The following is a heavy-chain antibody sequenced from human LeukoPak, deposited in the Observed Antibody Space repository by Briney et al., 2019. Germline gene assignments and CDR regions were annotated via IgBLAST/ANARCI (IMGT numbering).Heavy chain of an antibody. Sequence: ASVNVSCKASVYTFTGYYMHWVRQAPGQGLEWMGWINPNSGGTNYAQKFQGRVTMTRDTSISTAYMELSRLRSDDTAVYYCARGWVVPAALADYWGQGTLVTVSS. CDR1: VYTFTGYY. CDR3: ARGWVVPAALADY. V-gene: IGHV1-2*02. D-gene: IGHD2-2*01. CDR2: INPNSGGT. J-gene: IGHJ4*02.